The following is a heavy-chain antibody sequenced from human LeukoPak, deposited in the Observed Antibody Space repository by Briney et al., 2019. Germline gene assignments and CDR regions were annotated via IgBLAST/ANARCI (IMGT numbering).Heavy chain of an antibody. V-gene: IGHV7-4-1*02. Sequence: VASVKDSCKSTGYTFTSYAMNWVRQAPGQGLAWMGWINSNTGNPTYAQGFTGGFVFSLDTSFRAAYLQISSLKAEDTAVYYCARVPGFGFAPGVLRFLEWSGLGSPFYFDYWGQGTLVTVSS. CDR2: INSNTGNP. J-gene: IGHJ4*02. CDR3: ARVPGFGFAPGVLRFLEWSGLGSPFYFDY. CDR1: GYTFTSYA. D-gene: IGHD3-3*01.